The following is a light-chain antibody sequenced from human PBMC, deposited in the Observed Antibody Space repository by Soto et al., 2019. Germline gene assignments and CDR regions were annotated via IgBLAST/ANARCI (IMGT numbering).Light chain of an antibody. V-gene: IGKV1-5*01. CDR1: QSISSW. CDR2: DAS. CDR3: QQYNSYRT. J-gene: IGKJ1*01. Sequence: DIQMTQSPSPLSASVEDRVTTTCRASQSISSWLAWYQQKPGKAPKLLIYDASSLESGVPSRFSGSGSGTEFTLTISSLQPDDFATYYCQQYNSYRTFGQGTKVDI.